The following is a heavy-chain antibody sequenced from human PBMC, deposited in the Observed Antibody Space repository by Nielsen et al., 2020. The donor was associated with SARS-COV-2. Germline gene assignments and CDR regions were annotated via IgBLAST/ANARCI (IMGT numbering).Heavy chain of an antibody. CDR1: GFTFSSYS. Sequence: GESLKISCAASGFTFSSYSMNWVRQAPGKGLEWVSSISSSSSYIYYADSVKGRFTISRDNAKNSLYLQMNSLRAEDTAVYYCARGVVVIMGLYMDVWGKGTTVTVSS. J-gene: IGHJ6*03. CDR3: ARGVVVIMGLYMDV. CDR2: ISSSSSYI. V-gene: IGHV3-21*01. D-gene: IGHD3-22*01.